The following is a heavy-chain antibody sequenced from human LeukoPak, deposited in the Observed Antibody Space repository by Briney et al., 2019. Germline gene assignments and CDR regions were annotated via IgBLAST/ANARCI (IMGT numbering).Heavy chain of an antibody. Sequence: KPSETLSLTCTVSGGSISSHYWSWIRQPPGKGLEWFGYIYYSGSTNYNPSLKSRVTISVDTSKNQFSLKLSSVTAADTAVYYCAVLKTTYYDFWSGYYPNWFDPWGQGTLVTVSS. CDR1: GGSISSHY. CDR3: AVLKTTYYDFWSGYYPNWFDP. J-gene: IGHJ5*02. V-gene: IGHV4-59*11. CDR2: IYYSGST. D-gene: IGHD3-3*01.